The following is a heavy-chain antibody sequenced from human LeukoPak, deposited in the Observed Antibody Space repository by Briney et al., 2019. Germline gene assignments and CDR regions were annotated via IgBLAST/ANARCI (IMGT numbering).Heavy chain of an antibody. J-gene: IGHJ4*02. CDR1: GGSLSSYY. D-gene: IGHD6-19*01. CDR3: ARRVYSSGWYVFDY. V-gene: IGHV4-59*05. CDR2: IYYSGST. Sequence: SETLSLTCTVSGGSLSSYYWSWIRQPPGKGLEWIGSIYYSGSTYYNPSLKSRVTISVDTSKNQFSLKLSSVTAADTAVYYCARRVYSSGWYVFDYWGQGTLVTVSS.